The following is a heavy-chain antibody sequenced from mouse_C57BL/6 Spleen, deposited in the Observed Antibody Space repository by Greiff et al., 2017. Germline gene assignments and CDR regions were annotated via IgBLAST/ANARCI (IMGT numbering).Heavy chain of an antibody. CDR1: GYTFTTYP. CDR3: ARLGGYDEGAMDY. D-gene: IGHD2-2*01. V-gene: IGHV1-47*01. Sequence: VQVVASGAELVKPGASVKMSCKASGYTFTTYPIEWMKQNHGKSLEWIGNFHPYNDDTKYNEKFKGKATLTVEKSSSTVYLELSRLTSDDSAVYYCARLGGYDEGAMDYWGQGTSVTVSS. J-gene: IGHJ4*01. CDR2: FHPYNDDT.